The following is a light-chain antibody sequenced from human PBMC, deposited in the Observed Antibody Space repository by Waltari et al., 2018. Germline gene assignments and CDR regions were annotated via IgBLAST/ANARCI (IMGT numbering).Light chain of an antibody. J-gene: IGLJ2*01. V-gene: IGLV1-40*01. CDR1: SSNIGAGYD. CDR3: QSYDSSLSVV. CDR2: GNS. Sequence: QSVLTQPPSVSGAPGQRVTISCTGSSSNIGAGYDVHWYQELPGTAPKLLISGNSNRPSGVPDRFAGSKPGTSASLAITGLQAEDEADYYCQSYDSSLSVVFGGGTKLTVL.